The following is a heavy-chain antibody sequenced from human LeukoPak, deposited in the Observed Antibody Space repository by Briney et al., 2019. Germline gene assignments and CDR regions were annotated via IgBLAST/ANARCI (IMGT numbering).Heavy chain of an antibody. CDR1: GYTFTSYD. J-gene: IGHJ4*02. CDR3: ARDGRYNLNYADC. D-gene: IGHD1-20*01. CDR2: ISAYNGNT. V-gene: IGHV1-18*01. Sequence: ASVKVSCKASGYTFTSYDISWVRQAPGQGLEWMGWISAYNGNTNYAQKLQGRVTMTTDTSTSTVYMELRSLRSDDTTVYYCARDGRYNLNYADCWGQGTLVTVSS.